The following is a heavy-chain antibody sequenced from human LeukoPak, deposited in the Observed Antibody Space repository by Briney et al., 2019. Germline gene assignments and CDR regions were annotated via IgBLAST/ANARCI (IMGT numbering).Heavy chain of an antibody. CDR3: ARGLPYYDILTGYFTPHEYCFDY. V-gene: IGHV4-34*01. CDR1: GGSFSGYY. D-gene: IGHD3-9*01. J-gene: IGHJ4*02. Sequence: SETLSLTCAVYGGSFSGYYWSWIRQPPGKGLEWIGEINHSGSTNYNPSLKSRVTISVDTSKNQFSLKLSSVTAADTAVYYCARGLPYYDILTGYFTPHEYCFDYWGQGTLVTVSS. CDR2: INHSGST.